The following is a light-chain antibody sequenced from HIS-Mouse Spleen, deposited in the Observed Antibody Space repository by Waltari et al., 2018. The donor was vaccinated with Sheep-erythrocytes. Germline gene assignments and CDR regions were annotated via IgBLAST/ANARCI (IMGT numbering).Light chain of an antibody. V-gene: IGLV2-11*01. CDR2: DVS. J-gene: IGLJ1*01. Sequence: QSALTQPRSVSGSPGQSVTISCTGTSSDVGGYNYVSWYQQHPGKATKLLIYDVSTRPSGVPDRFSGSRAGNTASLTISGLQAEDEADYYCCSYAGSHNHVFATGTKVTVL. CDR1: SSDVGGYNY. CDR3: CSYAGSHNHV.